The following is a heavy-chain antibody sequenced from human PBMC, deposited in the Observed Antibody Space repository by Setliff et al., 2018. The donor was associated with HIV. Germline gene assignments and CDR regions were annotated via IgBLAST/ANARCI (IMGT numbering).Heavy chain of an antibody. D-gene: IGHD6-13*01. V-gene: IGHV4-34*01. J-gene: IGHJ4*02. CDR2: INHSGST. CDR3: LRGGLTAAGTLLLVGYFDY. CDR1: GGSFSGYY. Sequence: LSETLSLTCAVYGGSFSGYYWSWIRQPPGKGLEWIGEINHSGSTNYNPSLKSRVTISVDTSKNPFSLKLSSVTAADTAIYYCLRGGLTAAGTLLLVGYFDYWGQGTLVTVSS.